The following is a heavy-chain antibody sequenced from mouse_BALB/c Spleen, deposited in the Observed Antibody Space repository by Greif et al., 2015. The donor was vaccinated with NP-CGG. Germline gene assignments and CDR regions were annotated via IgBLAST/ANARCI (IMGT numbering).Heavy chain of an antibody. D-gene: IGHD1-1*01. J-gene: IGHJ1*01. Sequence: QVQLQQPGAELMKPGASVKISCKATGYTFSSYWIEWVKQRPGHGLEWIGEILPGSGSTNYNEKFKGKATFTADTSSNTAYMQLSSLTSEDSAVYYCARGPYYYGSSSWYFDVWGAGTTVTVSS. CDR3: ARGPYYYGSSSWYFDV. CDR1: GYTFSSYW. CDR2: ILPGSGST. V-gene: IGHV1-9*01.